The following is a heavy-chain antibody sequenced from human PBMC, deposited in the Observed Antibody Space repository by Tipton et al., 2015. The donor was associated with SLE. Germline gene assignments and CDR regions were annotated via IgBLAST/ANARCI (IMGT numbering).Heavy chain of an antibody. CDR2: INHSGST. CDR3: AREVRVVVGATYPDY. CDR1: GYSITSGYY. V-gene: IGHV4-38-2*01. Sequence: TLSLTCAVSGYSITSGYYWAWIRQPPGKGLEWIGEINHSGSTNYNPSLKSRVTISVDTSKNQFSLKLSSVTAADTAVYYCAREVRVVVGATYPDYWGQGTLVTVSS. J-gene: IGHJ4*02. D-gene: IGHD1-26*01.